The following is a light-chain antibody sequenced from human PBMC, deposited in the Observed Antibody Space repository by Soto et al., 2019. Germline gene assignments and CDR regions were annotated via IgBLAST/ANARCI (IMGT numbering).Light chain of an antibody. CDR3: HQYKIAPLT. CDR2: WAS. V-gene: IGKV4-1*01. J-gene: IGKJ4*01. Sequence: DIGRAPCRDTLSISLGSWATRNFKSSEIVLPTSSNKNYLSWYQQKPGQPPKLLIYWASTRESGVPDRFSGSGSGTDFTLTISSVQAEDVAIYYCHQYKIAPLTFGGGTKVDIK. CDR1: EIVLPTSSNKNY.